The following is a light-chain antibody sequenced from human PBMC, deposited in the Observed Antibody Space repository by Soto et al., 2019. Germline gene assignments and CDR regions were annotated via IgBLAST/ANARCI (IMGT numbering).Light chain of an antibody. CDR2: DVS. CDR3: SSYTSSSTPHVV. V-gene: IGLV2-14*01. CDR1: SSDVGGYNY. Sequence: QSALTQPASVSGSPGQSITISCTGTSSDVGGYNYGSWYQQHPGKAPKLMIYDVSNRPAGVSNRFSGAKSGHTASLTISGLQAEDEADYYCSSYTSSSTPHVVFGGGTKLTVL. J-gene: IGLJ2*01.